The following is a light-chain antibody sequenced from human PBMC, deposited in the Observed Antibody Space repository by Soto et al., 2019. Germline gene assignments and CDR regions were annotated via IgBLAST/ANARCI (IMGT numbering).Light chain of an antibody. V-gene: IGKV3-11*01. Sequence: EIVLTQSPATLSLSPGERATLSCRASQSVSSYLAWYQQKPGQAPRLLIYDASNRATGIPARFSGSGPRTDFTLTIISLGREDFAVYYGQQRSNWPPGGLTFGGGTKVEIK. CDR1: QSVSSY. J-gene: IGKJ4*01. CDR3: QQRSNWPPGGLT. CDR2: DAS.